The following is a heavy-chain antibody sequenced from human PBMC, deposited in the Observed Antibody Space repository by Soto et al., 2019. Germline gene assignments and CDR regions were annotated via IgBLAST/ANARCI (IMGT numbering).Heavy chain of an antibody. CDR3: ARDNWNSY. J-gene: IGHJ4*01. D-gene: IGHD1-7*01. V-gene: IGHV3-74*01. CDR1: GFTFSSYW. CDR2: IHNDGSTT. Sequence: EVQLVESGGGLVQPGGSVRLSCAASGFTFSSYWMHWVRQAPGKGLMWVSRIHNDGSTTRYADSVKGLFTIYRNNAKNTLYLKMRSLKVEYTEVYYCARDNWNSYWGQGTLVTVSS.